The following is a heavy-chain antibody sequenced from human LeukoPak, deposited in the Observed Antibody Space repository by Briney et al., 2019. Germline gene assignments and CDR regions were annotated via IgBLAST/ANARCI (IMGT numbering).Heavy chain of an antibody. CDR2: ITSSSSSI. CDR3: ARDLAWGAY. CDR1: GFTFSIYT. Sequence: GGSLRLSCVASGFTFSIYTMSWVRQAPGKGLEWVSSITSSSSSIYSADSVKGRLTISRDNAKNSLYLEMNSLGDEDTAVYYCARDLAWGAYWGQGTLVAVSS. V-gene: IGHV3-21*01. D-gene: IGHD4/OR15-4a*01. J-gene: IGHJ4*02.